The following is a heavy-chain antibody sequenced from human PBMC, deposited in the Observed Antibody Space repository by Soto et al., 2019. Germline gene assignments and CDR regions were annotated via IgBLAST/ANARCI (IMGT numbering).Heavy chain of an antibody. D-gene: IGHD3-10*01. J-gene: IGHJ4*02. Sequence: GGSLRLSCAASGFTFSSYAMSWVRQAPGKGLEWVSAISGSGGSTYYADSVKGRFTISRDNSKNTLYLQMNSLRAEDTAVYYCAKANPPGYYYGSGSYAKWGQGTLVTVSS. CDR3: AKANPPGYYYGSGSYAK. V-gene: IGHV3-23*01. CDR2: ISGSGGST. CDR1: GFTFSSYA.